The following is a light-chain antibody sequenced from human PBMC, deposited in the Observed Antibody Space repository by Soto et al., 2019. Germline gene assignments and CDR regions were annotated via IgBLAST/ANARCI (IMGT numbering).Light chain of an antibody. Sequence: DIQMTQSPSSLSASVRERVTITCRAGQSISSSLNWYQQKPGKAPKLLIYAASNLQSGVPSRFSGSGSGTDFTLTISSLQPEDFATYYCQQSYSIPITFGQGTRLEIK. V-gene: IGKV1-39*01. CDR2: AAS. J-gene: IGKJ5*01. CDR3: QQSYSIPIT. CDR1: QSISSS.